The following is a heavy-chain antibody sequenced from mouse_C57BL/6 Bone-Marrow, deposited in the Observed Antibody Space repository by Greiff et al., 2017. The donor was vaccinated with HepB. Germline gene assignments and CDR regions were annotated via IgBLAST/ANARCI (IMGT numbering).Heavy chain of an antibody. V-gene: IGHV1-18*01. CDR1: GYTFTDYN. CDR3: ARGDGNYGAMDY. D-gene: IGHD2-1*01. Sequence: DVKLQESGPELVKPGASVKIPCKASGYTFTDYNMDWVKQSHGKSLEWIGDINPNNGGTIYNQKFKGKATLTVDKSSSTAYMELRSLTSEDTAVYYCARGDGNYGAMDYWGQGTSVTVSS. J-gene: IGHJ4*01. CDR2: INPNNGGT.